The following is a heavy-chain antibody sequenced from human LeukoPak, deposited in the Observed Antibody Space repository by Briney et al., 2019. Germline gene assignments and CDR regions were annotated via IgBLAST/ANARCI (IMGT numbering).Heavy chain of an antibody. CDR1: GFAFSNYA. Sequence: PGGSLRLSCTTSGFAFSNYAMNGVRQAPGKGPEWVSGISGFNTYYADSVKGRFTIFRDNSKNVLYLQMDRLRAEDTAVYSCAKDVCTSPRCLLYFDSWGQGTLVTVSS. CDR3: AKDVCTSPRCLLYFDS. J-gene: IGHJ4*02. V-gene: IGHV3-23*01. CDR2: ISGFNT. D-gene: IGHD2-8*01.